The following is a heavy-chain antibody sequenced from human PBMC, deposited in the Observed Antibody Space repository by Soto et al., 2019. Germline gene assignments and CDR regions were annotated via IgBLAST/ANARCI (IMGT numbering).Heavy chain of an antibody. J-gene: IGHJ4*02. CDR2: IYYSGRT. V-gene: IGHV4-59*01. CDR3: ARGHLGITTTGTWYDFDY. CDR1: GDSISSYY. Sequence: PSETLSLTCTVSGDSISSYYWTWIRQPPGKGLEYIGYIYYSGRTYYNPSLKSRVTISVDTSKNQFSLKLSSVTAADTAVYYCARGHLGITTTGTWYDFDYWVQGTLVTVSS. D-gene: IGHD2-15*01.